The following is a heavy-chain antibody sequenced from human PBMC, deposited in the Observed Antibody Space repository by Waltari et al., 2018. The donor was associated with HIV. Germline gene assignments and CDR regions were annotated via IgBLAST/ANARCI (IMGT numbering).Heavy chain of an antibody. CDR1: GYSISSGYY. J-gene: IGHJ3*02. CDR2: IYHSGST. V-gene: IGHV4-38-2*01. CDR3: ARHDSSGYYRRGAFDI. Sequence: QVQLQESGPGLVKPSETLSLTCAVSGYSISSGYYWGWIRQPPGKGLEWIGSIYHSGSTYYNPSLKSRVTISVDTSKNQFSLKLSSVTAADTAVYYCARHDSSGYYRRGAFDIWGQGTMVTVSS. D-gene: IGHD3-22*01.